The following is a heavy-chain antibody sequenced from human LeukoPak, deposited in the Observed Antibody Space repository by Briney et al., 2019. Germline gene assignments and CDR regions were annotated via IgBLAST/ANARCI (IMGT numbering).Heavy chain of an antibody. CDR3: ARGRVLRFLEWLATHDAFDI. CDR1: GFIFSSYW. V-gene: IGHV3-74*01. D-gene: IGHD3-3*01. Sequence: RSGGSLRLSCAASGFIFSSYWMHWVRHAPGKGLVWVSRINTDGSSTSYADSVKGRFTISRDNAKNSLYLQMNSLRAEDTAVYYCARGRVLRFLEWLATHDAFDIWGQGTMVTVSS. CDR2: INTDGSST. J-gene: IGHJ3*02.